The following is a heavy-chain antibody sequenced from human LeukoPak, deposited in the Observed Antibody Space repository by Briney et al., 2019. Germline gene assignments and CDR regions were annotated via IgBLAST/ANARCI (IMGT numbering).Heavy chain of an antibody. D-gene: IGHD2-15*01. CDR3: ARLSGEIIVVGAGIDS. J-gene: IGHJ4*02. V-gene: IGHV4-59*12. CDR2: IYYSGST. CDR1: GGSISSYY. Sequence: SETLSLTCTVSGGSISSYYWSWIRQPPGKGLEWIGYIYYSGSTNYNPSLKSQVTISVDTSRNQFSLKLVSVTAADTAVYCARLSGEIIVVGAGIDSWGQGTLVLVSS.